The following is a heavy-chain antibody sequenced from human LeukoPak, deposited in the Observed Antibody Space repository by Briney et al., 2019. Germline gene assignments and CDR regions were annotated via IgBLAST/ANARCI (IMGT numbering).Heavy chain of an antibody. Sequence: GGSLRLSCAASGFTFSSYAMSWVRQAPGKGLEWVSAISGSGGSTYYADSVKGRFTTSRDNSKNTLYLQMNSLRAEDTAVYYCARTKRGVPEDYWGQGTLVTVSS. CDR1: GFTFSSYA. CDR3: ARTKRGVPEDY. V-gene: IGHV3-23*01. CDR2: ISGSGGST. J-gene: IGHJ4*02. D-gene: IGHD3-10*01.